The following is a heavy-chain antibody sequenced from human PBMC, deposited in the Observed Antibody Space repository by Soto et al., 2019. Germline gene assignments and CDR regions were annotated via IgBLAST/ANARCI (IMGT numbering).Heavy chain of an antibody. J-gene: IGHJ5*02. Sequence: GGSMRLSCAASGFTFSSYAMSWVRQAPGKGLERVSAISGSGGSTYYADSVKGRFTISRDNSKNTLYLQMNSLRAEDTAVYYCAKDLITICGVADGFDPWGQGTLGTVSS. V-gene: IGHV3-23*01. D-gene: IGHD3-3*01. CDR3: AKDLITICGVADGFDP. CDR1: GFTFSSYA. CDR2: ISGSGGST.